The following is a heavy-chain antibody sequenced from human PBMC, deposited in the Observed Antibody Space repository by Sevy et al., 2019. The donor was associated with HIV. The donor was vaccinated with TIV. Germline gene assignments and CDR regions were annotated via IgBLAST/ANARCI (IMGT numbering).Heavy chain of an antibody. CDR1: GFTFSSYA. Sequence: GGSLRLSCAASGFTFSSYAMSWVRQAPGKGLEWVSAISGSGGSTYYSDSVKGRFTISRDNSKNTLYLQMNSLRAEDTAVYYSAKGQVVTAIPHYYYYGLDVWGQGTTVTVSS. J-gene: IGHJ6*02. D-gene: IGHD2-21*02. CDR2: ISGSGGST. CDR3: AKGQVVTAIPHYYYYGLDV. V-gene: IGHV3-23*01.